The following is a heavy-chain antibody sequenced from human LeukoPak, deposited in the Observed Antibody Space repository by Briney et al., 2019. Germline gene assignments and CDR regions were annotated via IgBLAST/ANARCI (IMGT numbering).Heavy chain of an antibody. D-gene: IGHD5-24*01. V-gene: IGHV3-43*02. Sequence: GGSLRLSCAASGFTFDDYAMHWVRQAPGEGLELVSVISEDGGSTYYADFVKGRFTISRDNSKNSLYLQMNNLGTEDSALYYCAKGAEGAQWLQLVWGQGTLVTVSS. CDR1: GFTFDDYA. J-gene: IGHJ4*02. CDR2: ISEDGGST. CDR3: AKGAEGAQWLQLV.